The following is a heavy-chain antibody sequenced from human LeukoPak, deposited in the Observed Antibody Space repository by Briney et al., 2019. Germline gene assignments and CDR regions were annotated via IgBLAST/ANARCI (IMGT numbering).Heavy chain of an antibody. CDR3: ARDKAHSYGRYFDP. Sequence: SETLSLTCAVFGYSISRGYYWGWIRQPPGKGLEWIGHISYGNTDYNPSLKSRVTISVDTSKNQFSLKLTSVTAADTAVYYCARDKAHSYGRYFDPWGQGALVTVSS. D-gene: IGHD5-18*01. J-gene: IGHJ5*02. CDR1: GYSISRGYY. CDR2: ISYGNT. V-gene: IGHV4-38-2*02.